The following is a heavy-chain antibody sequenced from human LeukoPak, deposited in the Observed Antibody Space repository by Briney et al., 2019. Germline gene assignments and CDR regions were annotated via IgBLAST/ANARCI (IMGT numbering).Heavy chain of an antibody. CDR2: IYYSGST. D-gene: IGHD3-22*01. CDR3: ARVGPPYYYDSSGYPSAHFDY. Sequence: SETLSLTCTVSGGSISSYYWSWIRQPPGKGLEWIGYIYYSGSTNYNPSLKSRVTTSVDTSKSQFSLKLSSVTAADTAAYYCARVGPPYYYDSSGYPSAHFDYWGQGTLVTVSS. CDR1: GGSISSYY. J-gene: IGHJ4*02. V-gene: IGHV4-59*01.